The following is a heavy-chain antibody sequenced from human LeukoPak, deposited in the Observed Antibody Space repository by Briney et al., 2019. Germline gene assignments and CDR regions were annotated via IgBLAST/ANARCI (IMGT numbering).Heavy chain of an antibody. D-gene: IGHD2-2*01. Sequence: GASVKVSCKASGYTFTSYGISLVRQAPGQGLEWMGWISAYNGNTNYAQKLQGRVTMTTDTSTSTAYMELRSLRSDETAVCYCARSRYCSSTSCYSRLNYYYYYGMDVWGQGTTVTVSS. CDR3: ARSRYCSSTSCYSRLNYYYYYGMDV. V-gene: IGHV1-18*01. J-gene: IGHJ6*02. CDR1: GYTFTSYG. CDR2: ISAYNGNT.